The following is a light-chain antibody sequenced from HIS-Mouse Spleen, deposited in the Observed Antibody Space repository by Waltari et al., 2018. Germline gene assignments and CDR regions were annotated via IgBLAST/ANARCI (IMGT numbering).Light chain of an antibody. V-gene: IGKV2-28*01. Sequence: MTQSPSSLPVTPGEPASISCRSSQSLLHSNGYNYLDWYLQKPGQSPQLLIYLGSNRASGVPDRFSGSGSGTDFTLKISRVEAEDVGVYYCMQALQTPITFGQGTRLEIK. J-gene: IGKJ5*01. CDR2: LGS. CDR1: QSLLHSNGYNY. CDR3: MQALQTPIT.